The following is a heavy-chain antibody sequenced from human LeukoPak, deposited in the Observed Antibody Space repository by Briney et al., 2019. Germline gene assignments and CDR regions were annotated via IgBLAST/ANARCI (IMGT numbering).Heavy chain of an antibody. V-gene: IGHV3-49*04. D-gene: IGHD3-10*01. J-gene: IGHJ4*02. Sequence: GGSLRLSCTASGFTFGDYAMSWVRQAPGKGLEWVGFIRSKAYGGTTEYAASVKGRFTISRDDSKSIAYLQMNSLKTEDTAVYYCTRDAVWFGELPYYFDYWGQGTLVTVSS. CDR3: TRDAVWFGELPYYFDY. CDR1: GFTFGDYA. CDR2: IRSKAYGGTT.